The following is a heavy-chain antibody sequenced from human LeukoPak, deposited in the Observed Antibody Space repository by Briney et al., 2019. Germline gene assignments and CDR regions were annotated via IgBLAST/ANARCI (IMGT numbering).Heavy chain of an antibody. V-gene: IGHV3-30*18. D-gene: IGHD2-2*02. CDR3: AKVEGYCSSTSCFTRIYYYGMDV. CDR2: ISYDGSNK. Sequence: PGGSLRLSCAASGFTFSSYGMHWVRQAPGKRLEWVAVISYDGSNKYYADSVKGRFTISRDNSKNTLYLQMNSLRAEDTAVYYCAKVEGYCSSTSCFTRIYYYGMDVWGQGTTVTVSS. CDR1: GFTFSSYG. J-gene: IGHJ6*02.